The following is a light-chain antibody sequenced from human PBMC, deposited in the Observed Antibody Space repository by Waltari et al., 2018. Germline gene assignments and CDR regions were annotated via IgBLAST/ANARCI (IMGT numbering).Light chain of an antibody. CDR3: HLYGSART. CDR1: QIVSNNY. CDR2: GVS. V-gene: IGKV3-20*01. J-gene: IGKJ4*01. Sequence: NVLTQSPGTLSLSPGGRATLSCRASQIVSNNYLAWYQQQPGQAPRLLIYGVSSRATGIPDRFSGSGSGTDFTLTISRLEPEDSAVYFCHLYGSARTFGGGTKVEIK.